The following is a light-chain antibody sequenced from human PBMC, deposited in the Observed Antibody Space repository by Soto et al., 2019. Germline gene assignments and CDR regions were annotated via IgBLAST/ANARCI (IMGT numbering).Light chain of an antibody. Sequence: DIQLTQSPSSRSASVGDRVTITCQASQDINNYLNWYQQKPGKAPKLLIFDASSVETGVPSRFSGSGSGTHFTFTISSLEPEDIATYHCQQYEDLPLTFGGGTRVELK. CDR2: DAS. V-gene: IGKV1-33*01. CDR3: QQYEDLPLT. J-gene: IGKJ4*01. CDR1: QDINNY.